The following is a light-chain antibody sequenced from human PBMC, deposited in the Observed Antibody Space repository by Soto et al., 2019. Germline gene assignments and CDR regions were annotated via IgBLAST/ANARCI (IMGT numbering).Light chain of an antibody. CDR2: GAS. CDR3: RQYGRSLGFA. V-gene: IGKV3-20*01. Sequence: EIVMTQSPVTLSLSPGERATLSCRASQTVSSNFLAWYQEKPGQGPRLLIYGASTRATGIPDRFSGSGSGTDFTLTISRLDPEDFAVYYCRQYGRSLGFAVGGGTKVDIK. J-gene: IGKJ4*01. CDR1: QTVSSNF.